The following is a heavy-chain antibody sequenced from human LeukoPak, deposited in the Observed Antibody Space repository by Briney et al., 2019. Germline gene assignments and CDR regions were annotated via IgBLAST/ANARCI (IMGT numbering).Heavy chain of an antibody. J-gene: IGHJ4*02. Sequence: GGSLRLSCAASGFTFSDYYMSWIRQAPGKGLEWVSAIGTAGDTYYPGSVKGRFTISRENAKNSLYLQMNSLRAGDTAVYYCARGRGHYDYWGQGTLVTVSS. CDR1: GFTFSDYY. V-gene: IGHV3-13*01. CDR2: IGTAGDT. D-gene: IGHD3/OR15-3a*01. CDR3: ARGRGHYDY.